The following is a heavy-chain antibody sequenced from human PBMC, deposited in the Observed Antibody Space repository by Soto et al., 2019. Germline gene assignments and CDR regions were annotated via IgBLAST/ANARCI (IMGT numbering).Heavy chain of an antibody. Sequence: QVQLQESGPGLVKPSETLSLTCTVSGGSISNYYWSWIRQPPGEGLEWIGHIYYSGPTNDNPSLQSRLAISVDTSTTQFSLKLSSVTAADTAVYYCARRATRSPPFYSYYMDVWGKGPTVTVSS. CDR2: IYYSGPT. CDR3: ARRATRSPPFYSYYMDV. CDR1: GGSISNYY. V-gene: IGHV4-59*08. D-gene: IGHD5-12*01. J-gene: IGHJ6*03.